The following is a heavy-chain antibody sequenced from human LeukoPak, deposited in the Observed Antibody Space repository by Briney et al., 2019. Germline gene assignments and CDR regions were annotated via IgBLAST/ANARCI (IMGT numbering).Heavy chain of an antibody. D-gene: IGHD5-12*01. J-gene: IGHJ4*02. Sequence: GGSLRLFCAASGFTFSDYYMTWIRQAPGKGLEWVSFISSSSSYTNYADSVKGRFTISRDNAKNSLYLQMNSLRAEDTAVYYCARVGEYSGSYCDSWGQGTLVTVSS. CDR3: ARVGEYSGSYCDS. CDR1: GFTFSDYY. CDR2: ISSSSSYT. V-gene: IGHV3-11*05.